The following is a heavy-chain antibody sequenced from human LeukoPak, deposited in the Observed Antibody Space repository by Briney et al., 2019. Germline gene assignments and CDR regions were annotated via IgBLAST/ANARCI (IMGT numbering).Heavy chain of an antibody. V-gene: IGHV3-30*04. CDR3: ARDPNSIAAAGTFDY. Sequence: PGGFLRLSCAASGFTFSSYAMHWVRQAPGKGLEWVTVISYDGNNKYYADSVKGRFTISTDNSKNTLYLQMNSLRAEDAAVYYCARDPNSIAAAGTFDYWGQGTLVTVSS. J-gene: IGHJ4*02. D-gene: IGHD6-13*01. CDR1: GFTFSSYA. CDR2: ISYDGNNK.